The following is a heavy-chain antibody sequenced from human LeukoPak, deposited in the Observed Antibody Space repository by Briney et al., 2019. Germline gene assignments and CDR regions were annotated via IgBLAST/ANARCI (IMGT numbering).Heavy chain of an antibody. J-gene: IGHJ4*01. Sequence: PGGSLRLSCAASGFTFSNSAMSWVRQAPGKGLEWVSTLSGSGITTYYADSVKGRFTISRDNSKNTLYLQMNSLRAEDTAVYYCAKAIYSSGWSYFDYSGHGTLVTVCS. CDR2: LSGSGITT. CDR1: GFTFSNSA. D-gene: IGHD6-19*01. V-gene: IGHV3-23*01. CDR3: AKAIYSSGWSYFDY.